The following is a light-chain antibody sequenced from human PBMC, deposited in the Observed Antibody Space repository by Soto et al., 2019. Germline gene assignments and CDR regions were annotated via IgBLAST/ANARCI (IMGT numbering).Light chain of an antibody. J-gene: IGLJ2*01. CDR3: SSYTSSSVV. Sequence: QSALTQPASVSGSPGQSITISCTGASSDVGGYNYVSWYQQHPGKAPKLMIYDVSNRPSGVSNRFSGSKSDNTGSLSISMLQGEDEDDYYCSSYTSSSVVFGGGTKLT. CDR1: SSDVGGYNY. V-gene: IGLV2-14*03. CDR2: DVS.